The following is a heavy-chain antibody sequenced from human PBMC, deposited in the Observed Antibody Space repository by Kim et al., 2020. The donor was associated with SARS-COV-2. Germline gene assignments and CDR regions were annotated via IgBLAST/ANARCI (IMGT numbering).Heavy chain of an antibody. CDR3: AREGVYSYADFDY. Sequence: SETLSLTCTVSGGSISSGSYYWSWIRQPAGKGLEWIGRIYTSGSTNYNPSLKSRVTISVDTSKNQFSLKLSSVTAADTAVYYCAREGVYSYADFDYWGQGTLVTVSS. D-gene: IGHD5-18*01. CDR2: IYTSGST. CDR1: GGSISSGSYY. J-gene: IGHJ4*02. V-gene: IGHV4-61*02.